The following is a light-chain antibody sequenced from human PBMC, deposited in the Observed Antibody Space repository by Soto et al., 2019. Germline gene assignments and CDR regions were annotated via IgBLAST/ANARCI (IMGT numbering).Light chain of an antibody. CDR2: EVS. CDR1: SSDVGGYNY. CDR3: TSYTTSNTFYV. Sequence: QSVLTQPASVSGSPGQSITISCTGTSSDVGGYNYVSWYQQRPGKAPKLMIYEVSNRPSGVSNRFSGSKSGNTASLTISGPQAEDEADYYCTSYTTSNTFYVFGTGTKVTVL. V-gene: IGLV2-14*01. J-gene: IGLJ1*01.